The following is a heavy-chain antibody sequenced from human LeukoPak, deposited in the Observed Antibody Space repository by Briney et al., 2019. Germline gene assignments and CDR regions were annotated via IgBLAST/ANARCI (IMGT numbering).Heavy chain of an antibody. Sequence: GGSLRLSCAASGFTFRTYWMHWVRQAPGKGLVWVSYINSDGSSATYADSVKGRFTISRDNADNTLYLQMNSLKAEDTALYYCVRGITTRRSPDLDYWGQGTLVTVSS. CDR3: VRGITTRRSPDLDY. V-gene: IGHV3-74*03. D-gene: IGHD6-6*01. CDR2: INSDGSSA. CDR1: GFTFRTYW. J-gene: IGHJ4*02.